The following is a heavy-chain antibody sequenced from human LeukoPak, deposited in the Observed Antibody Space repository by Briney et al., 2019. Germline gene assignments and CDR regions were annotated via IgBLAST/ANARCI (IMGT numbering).Heavy chain of an antibody. CDR1: GFTFSNYN. Sequence: PGRSLRLSCAASGFTFSNYNMNWVRQAPGKGLEWVSFISTTSSTIYYADSVEGRFTISRDNAKNSLYLQMNSLRDEDTAVYYCARDHDYGFDFWGQGTLVTVSS. CDR3: ARDHDYGFDF. J-gene: IGHJ4*02. D-gene: IGHD4/OR15-4a*01. V-gene: IGHV3-48*02. CDR2: ISTTSSTI.